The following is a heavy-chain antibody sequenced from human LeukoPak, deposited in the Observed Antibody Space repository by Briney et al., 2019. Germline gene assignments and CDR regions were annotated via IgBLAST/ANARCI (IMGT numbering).Heavy chain of an antibody. D-gene: IGHD3-16*01. Sequence: PGGSLRLSCAASGFTFSSYGMNWVRQAPGKGLEWVSSISSSSTYIYYADSMKGRFTISRDNAKNSLYLQVNSLRAEDTAVYYCARTGYGYNYFDYWGQGTLVTVSS. J-gene: IGHJ4*02. V-gene: IGHV3-21*01. CDR3: ARTGYGYNYFDY. CDR1: GFTFSSYG. CDR2: ISSSSTYI.